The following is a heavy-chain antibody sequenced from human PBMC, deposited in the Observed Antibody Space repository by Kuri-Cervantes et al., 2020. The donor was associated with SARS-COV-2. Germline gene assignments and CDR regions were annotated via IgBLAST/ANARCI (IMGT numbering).Heavy chain of an antibody. Sequence: ASVKVSCKASGYTFTSYAMHWVRQAPGQRLEWMGWINAGNGNTKYSQEFQGRVTITRDTSASTAYMELSSLRSEDTAVYYCARGQRTTIFGVLITLDYFYYYMDVWGKGTTVTVSS. V-gene: IGHV1-3*03. D-gene: IGHD3-3*01. J-gene: IGHJ6*03. CDR1: GYTFTSYA. CDR3: ARGQRTTIFGVLITLDYFYYYMDV. CDR2: INAGNGNT.